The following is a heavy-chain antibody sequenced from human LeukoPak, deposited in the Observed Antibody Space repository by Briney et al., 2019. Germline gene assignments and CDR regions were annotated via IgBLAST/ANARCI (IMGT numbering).Heavy chain of an antibody. D-gene: IGHD3-9*01. CDR2: ISAYNGNT. Sequence: ASVKVSCTASGYTFNNYGISWVRQAPGQGLEWMGWISAYNGNTNYAQNLQGRVTMTTDTPTSTAYMELRSLRSDDTAVYYCVRVTGFRSFDWLSPPDYWGQGTLVTVSS. J-gene: IGHJ4*02. CDR3: VRVTGFRSFDWLSPPDY. V-gene: IGHV1-18*01. CDR1: GYTFNNYG.